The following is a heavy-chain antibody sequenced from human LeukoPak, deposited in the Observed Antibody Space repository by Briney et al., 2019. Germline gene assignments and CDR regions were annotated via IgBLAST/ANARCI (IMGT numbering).Heavy chain of an antibody. CDR1: GFTFENYN. V-gene: IGHV3-48*01. CDR2: ISGNSRSI. CDR3: ARDPGSSYYYYYMDV. Sequence: PGGSLRLSCAASGFTFENYNMNWVRQAPGKGLEWISYISGNSRSIYTADSVRGRLTISRDNAKNSLYLRMNSLRAEDTAVYYCARDPGSSYYYYYMDVWGKGTTVTVS. J-gene: IGHJ6*03. D-gene: IGHD3-10*01.